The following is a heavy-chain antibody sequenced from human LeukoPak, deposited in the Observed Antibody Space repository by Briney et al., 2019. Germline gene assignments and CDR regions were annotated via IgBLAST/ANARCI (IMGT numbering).Heavy chain of an antibody. CDR1: GGSINNYY. D-gene: IGHD3-10*01. CDR2: IYTSGST. Sequence: SETLSLTCTVSGGSINNYYWSWIRQPAGKGLEWIGRIYTSGSTNYNPSLKSRVTISVDTSKNQFSLKLSSVTAADTAVYYCARDTQARGIDYWGQGTLVTVSS. CDR3: ARDTQARGIDY. J-gene: IGHJ4*02. V-gene: IGHV4-4*07.